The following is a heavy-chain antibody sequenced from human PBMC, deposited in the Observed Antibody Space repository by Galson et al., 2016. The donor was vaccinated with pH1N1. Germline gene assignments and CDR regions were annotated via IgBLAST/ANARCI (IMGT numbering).Heavy chain of an antibody. CDR3: ERRDKYFDTSGFQN. CDR1: GGAFSAYA. D-gene: IGHD3-22*01. J-gene: IGHJ4*02. Sequence: SVKVSCKASGGAFSAYAISWVRQAPGQGLEWIGGIIPIFGTPNYAQKFQGRVTITADESTSTHYMELSSLRSEDTAIYYCERRDKYFDTSGFQNWGQGTLVTVSS. CDR2: IIPIFGTP. V-gene: IGHV1-69*13.